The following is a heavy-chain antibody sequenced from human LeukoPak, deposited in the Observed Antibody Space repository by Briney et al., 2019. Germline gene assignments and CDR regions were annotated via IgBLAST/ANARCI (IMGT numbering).Heavy chain of an antibody. J-gene: IGHJ4*02. CDR1: GFTFSTYA. CDR3: ARGVRIAVAGYIDY. CDR2: ISYDGSNK. V-gene: IGHV3-30*04. D-gene: IGHD6-19*01. Sequence: GGSLRLSCAASGFTFSTYAMHWVRQAPGKGLEWVAAISYDGSNKNYADSVKGRFTISRDNSKNTLYLQMNSLRAEATAVYYCARGVRIAVAGYIDYWGQGSLVTVSS.